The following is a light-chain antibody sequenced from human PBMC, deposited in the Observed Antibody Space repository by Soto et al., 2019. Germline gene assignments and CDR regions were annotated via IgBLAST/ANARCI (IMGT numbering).Light chain of an antibody. V-gene: IGLV1-44*01. CDR1: SSNIGSNT. J-gene: IGLJ3*02. CDR3: AAWYDRLNGWV. CDR2: NDN. Sequence: QSVLTQPPSASGTPGQRVTISCSGSSSNIGSNTVNWYQQLPGTAPKLLIYNDNQRPSGVPDRFSGSESGTSASLAISGLQSEDEADYSCAAWYDRLNGWVFGGGTKLTVL.